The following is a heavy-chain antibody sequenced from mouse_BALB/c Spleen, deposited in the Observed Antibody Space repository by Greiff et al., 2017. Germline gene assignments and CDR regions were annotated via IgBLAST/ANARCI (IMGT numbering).Heavy chain of an antibody. CDR2: ILPGSGST. V-gene: IGHV1-9*01. Sequence: QVQLQQSGAELMKPGASVKISCKATGYTFSSYWIEWVKQRPGHGLEWIGEILPGSGSTNYNEKFKGKATFTADTSSNTAYMQLSSLTSEDSAVYYCARFRYRYDGEYYFDYWGQGTTLTVSS. CDR3: ARFRYRYDGEYYFDY. CDR1: GYTFSSYW. J-gene: IGHJ2*01. D-gene: IGHD2-14*01.